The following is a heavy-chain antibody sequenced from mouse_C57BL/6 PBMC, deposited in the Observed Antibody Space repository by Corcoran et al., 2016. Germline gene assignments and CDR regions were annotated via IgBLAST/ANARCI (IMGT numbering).Heavy chain of an antibody. Sequence: EVQLQQSGPELVKPGASVKISCKASGYTFTDYYMNWVKQSHGKSLEWIGDINPNNGGTSYNQKFKGKATLTVDKSSSTAYMELRSLTSEDSAVYYCARADPGTWFAYWGQGTLVTVSA. CDR1: GYTFTDYY. J-gene: IGHJ3*01. CDR3: ARADPGTWFAY. CDR2: INPNNGGT. V-gene: IGHV1-26*01. D-gene: IGHD4-1*01.